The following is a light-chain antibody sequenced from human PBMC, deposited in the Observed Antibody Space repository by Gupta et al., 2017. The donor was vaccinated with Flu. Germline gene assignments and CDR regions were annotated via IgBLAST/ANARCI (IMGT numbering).Light chain of an antibody. CDR2: AAS. Sequence: DIQMTQSPSSLSASVGDRVTITCRASQSISSYLNWYQQKPGKAPKLLIYAASSLQSGVPSRFSGSGSGTDFTLTISSLQPEDFATYYCQQSDSTLGALTFGGGTKVEIK. V-gene: IGKV1-39*01. CDR1: QSISSY. CDR3: QQSDSTLGALT. J-gene: IGKJ4*01.